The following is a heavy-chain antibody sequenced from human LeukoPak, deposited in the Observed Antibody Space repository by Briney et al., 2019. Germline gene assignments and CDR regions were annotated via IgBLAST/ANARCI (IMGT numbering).Heavy chain of an antibody. Sequence: SETLSLTCAVSGYSISSGYYWGWIRQPPGKGLEWIGNIYHSGSTYYNPSLKSRVTISVDTSKTQFSLKLSSVTAADTAVYYCARTGYCSSTSCSNFDYWGQGTLVTVSS. CDR1: GYSISSGYY. CDR2: IYHSGST. CDR3: ARTGYCSSTSCSNFDY. V-gene: IGHV4-38-2*01. J-gene: IGHJ4*02. D-gene: IGHD2-2*01.